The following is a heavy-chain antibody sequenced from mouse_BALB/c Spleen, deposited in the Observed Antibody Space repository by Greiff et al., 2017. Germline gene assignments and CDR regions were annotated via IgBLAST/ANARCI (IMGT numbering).Heavy chain of an antibody. CDR2: ISYSGST. J-gene: IGHJ4*01. V-gene: IGHV3-2*02. CDR1: GYSITSDYA. CDR3: AGNYYGNYHYAMDY. Sequence: EVKLMESGPGLVKPSQSLSLTCTVTGYSITSDYAWNWIRQFPGNKLEWMGYISYSGSTSYNPSLKSRISITRDTSKNQFFLQLNSVTTEDTATYYCAGNYYGNYHYAMDYWGQGTSVTVSS. D-gene: IGHD2-1*01.